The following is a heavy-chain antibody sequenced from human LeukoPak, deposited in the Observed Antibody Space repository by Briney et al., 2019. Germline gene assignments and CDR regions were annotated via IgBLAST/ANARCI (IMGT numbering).Heavy chain of an antibody. Sequence: GGSLRLSCAASGFTVSSNYMSWVRQAPGKGLEWVSVIYSGGSTYYADSAKGRFTISRDNSKNTLYLQMNSLRAEDTAVYYCARDPASGSPLDYWGQGTLVTVSS. J-gene: IGHJ4*02. CDR1: GFTVSSNY. V-gene: IGHV3-66*01. CDR3: ARDPASGSPLDY. CDR2: IYSGGST. D-gene: IGHD1-26*01.